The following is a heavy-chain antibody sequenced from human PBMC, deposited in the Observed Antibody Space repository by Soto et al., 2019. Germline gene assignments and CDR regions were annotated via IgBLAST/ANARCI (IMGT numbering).Heavy chain of an antibody. D-gene: IGHD3-16*01. J-gene: IGHJ5*02. Sequence: LSETLSLPSAVYVGPFIASYGRGIHQPPGKGLEWIGCIFYSGSTNYSPSLRSRVTISVDTSKNQFSLELSSVTAADTAVYYCARDGEVSGSATHWFDPWGQGTLVTVS. CDR1: VGPFIASY. CDR2: IFYSGST. V-gene: IGHV4-59*01. CDR3: ARDGEVSGSATHWFDP.